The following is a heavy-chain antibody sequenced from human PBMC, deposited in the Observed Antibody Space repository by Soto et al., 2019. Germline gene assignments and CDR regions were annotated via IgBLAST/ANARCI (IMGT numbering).Heavy chain of an antibody. CDR3: ARQADYYDSSGYSPDAFDI. D-gene: IGHD3-22*01. CDR2: IYPGDSDT. CDR1: GYSFTSYW. Sequence: GESLKISCKGSGYSFTSYWIGWVRQMPGKGLEWMGFIYPGDSDTRYSPSFQGQVTISADKSISTAYLQWSSLKASDTAMYYCARQADYYDSSGYSPDAFDIWGQGTMVTVSS. V-gene: IGHV5-51*01. J-gene: IGHJ3*02.